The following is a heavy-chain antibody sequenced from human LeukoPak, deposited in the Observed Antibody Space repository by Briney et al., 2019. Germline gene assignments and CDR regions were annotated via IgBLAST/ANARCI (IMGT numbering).Heavy chain of an antibody. CDR3: ARGYDFCRSGSRNKNWFDP. CDR2: ISAYNGNT. J-gene: IGHJ5*02. V-gene: IGHV1-18*01. D-gene: IGHD3-3*01. Sequence: GASVKVSCEASGYTFTSYGISWVRQAPGQGLEWMRWISAYNGNTNCAQKLQARVTMTTDTYTSPDYMELRSTRSDDTAVYYRARGYDFCRSGSRNKNWFDPWGQGTLVTVSS. CDR1: GYTFTSYG.